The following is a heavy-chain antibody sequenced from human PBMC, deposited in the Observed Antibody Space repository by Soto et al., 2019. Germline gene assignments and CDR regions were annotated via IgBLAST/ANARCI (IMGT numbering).Heavy chain of an antibody. CDR2: IYHSGST. CDR1: SGSISSSNW. CDR3: ARVHLLYSSSSPYYYMDV. J-gene: IGHJ6*03. D-gene: IGHD6-6*01. Sequence: PSETLSLTCAVSSGSISSSNWWSWVRQPPGKGLEWIGEIYHSGSTNYNPSLKSRVTISVDKSKNQFSLKLSSVTAADTAVYYCARVHLLYSSSSPYYYMDVWGKGTTVTVSS. V-gene: IGHV4-4*02.